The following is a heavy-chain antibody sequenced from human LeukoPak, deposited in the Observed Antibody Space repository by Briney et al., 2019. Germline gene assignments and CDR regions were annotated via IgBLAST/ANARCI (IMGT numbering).Heavy chain of an antibody. CDR2: ISSSSNYI. CDR3: ARGTSAGGPISPFDF. CDR1: GFTFSYYS. Sequence: GGSLRLSCAASGFTFSYYSMNWVRQAPGKGLEWVSSISSSSNYIYYADSVKGRFSISRDNAKNTVYLQMNSLRAEDTGIYYCARGTSAGGPISPFDFWGQGTVVTVSS. J-gene: IGHJ4*02. D-gene: IGHD6-13*01. V-gene: IGHV3-21*01.